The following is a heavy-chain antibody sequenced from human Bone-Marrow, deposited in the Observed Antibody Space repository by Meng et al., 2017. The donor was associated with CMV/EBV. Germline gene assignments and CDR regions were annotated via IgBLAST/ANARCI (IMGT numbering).Heavy chain of an antibody. V-gene: IGHV3-23*01. J-gene: IGHJ4*02. CDR3: AKFRGGIYYVYYFDY. CDR1: GFTFSNIA. Sequence: GGSLRLSCAASGFTFSNIAMAWVRQAPGKGLEWVSGISNTGGNTYYADSVKGRFTISRDNSKNTLYLQMNSLRAEDTAVYYCAKFRGGIYYVYYFDYWGQGTLVTVSS. CDR2: ISNTGGNT. D-gene: IGHD1-26*01.